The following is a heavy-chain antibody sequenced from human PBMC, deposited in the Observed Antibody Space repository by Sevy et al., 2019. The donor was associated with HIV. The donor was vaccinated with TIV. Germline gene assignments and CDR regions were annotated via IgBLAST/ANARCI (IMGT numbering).Heavy chain of an antibody. CDR3: ARWVVAARAFDI. J-gene: IGHJ3*02. CDR2: IYYSGST. Sequence: SETLSLTCTVSGGSISSSSYYWGWIRQPPGKGLEWIGSIYYSGSTYYNPSLKSRVTISVDTSKNQFSLKLSSVTAADTAVYYCARWVVAARAFDIWGQGTIVTVSS. D-gene: IGHD2-15*01. CDR1: GGSISSSSYY. V-gene: IGHV4-39*01.